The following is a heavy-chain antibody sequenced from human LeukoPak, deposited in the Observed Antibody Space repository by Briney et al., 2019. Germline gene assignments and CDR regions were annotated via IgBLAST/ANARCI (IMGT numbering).Heavy chain of an antibody. Sequence: SETLSLTCSASGGSVSSFFWSWIRQPAGRELEWLGRMFANGNANYNPSLKSRISMSVDTSTSQFSLTLTSVTAADTAIYYCARDIVAASSDGFDVWGQGTTVIVS. CDR1: GGSVSSFF. J-gene: IGHJ3*01. D-gene: IGHD2-21*01. V-gene: IGHV4-4*07. CDR2: MFANGNA. CDR3: ARDIVAASSDGFDV.